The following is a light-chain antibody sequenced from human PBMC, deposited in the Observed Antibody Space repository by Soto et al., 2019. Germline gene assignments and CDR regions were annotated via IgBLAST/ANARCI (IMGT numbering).Light chain of an antibody. J-gene: IGLJ3*02. CDR2: DVS. CDR3: SSYAASNNYYFV. V-gene: IGLV2-8*01. CDR1: SSDVGGYNY. Sequence: QSALTQPASVSGSPGQSVTISCTGTSSDVGGYNYVSWYQQNPGRAPKLMIYDVSKRPSGVPDRFSGSKSGNKTSLTASGLLHDDEADYYCSSYAASNNYYFVFGGGTKLTVL.